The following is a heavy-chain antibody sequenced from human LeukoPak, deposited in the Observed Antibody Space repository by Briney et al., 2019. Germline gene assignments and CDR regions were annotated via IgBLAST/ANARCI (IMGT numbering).Heavy chain of an antibody. V-gene: IGHV3-30*04. CDR1: GFTFSGYA. D-gene: IGHD6-19*01. CDR3: ARDKQWLSAFDI. CDR2: VSYDGSNK. J-gene: IGHJ3*02. Sequence: PGGSLRLSCAASGFTFSGYAMHWVRQAPGKGLEWEAVVSYDGSNKYYADSVKGRFTISRDNSKNTLYLQMNSLRAEDTAVYYCARDKQWLSAFDIWGQGTMVTVSS.